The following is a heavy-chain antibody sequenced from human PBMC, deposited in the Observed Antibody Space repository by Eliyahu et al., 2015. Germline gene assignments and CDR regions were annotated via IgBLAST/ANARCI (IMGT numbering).Heavy chain of an antibody. CDR2: INRDGSTP. Sequence: EVQLVESGGGLVQPGGSLRLSCAASGFTFXXXWXPXVRQAPGKGVVWVSRINRDGSTPTYADSVKGRFTVSRDNAKNTLYLQMNSLRAEDTAVYFCARAPDCGGGSCNSYHYYGMDVWAKGTTVTVSS. CDR1: GFTFXXXW. J-gene: IGHJ6*04. V-gene: IGHV3-74*03. D-gene: IGHD2-15*01. CDR3: ARAPDCGGGSCNSYHYYGMDV.